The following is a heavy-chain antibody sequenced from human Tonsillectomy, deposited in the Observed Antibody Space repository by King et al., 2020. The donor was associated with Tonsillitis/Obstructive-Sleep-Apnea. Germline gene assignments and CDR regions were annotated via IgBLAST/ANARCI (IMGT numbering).Heavy chain of an antibody. CDR2: INHSGST. V-gene: IGHV4-34*01. CDR1: GVSFSGYY. J-gene: IGHJ5*02. Sequence: VQLQQWGAGLLKPSGTLSLTCAVYGVSFSGYYWSWIRQPPGKGLEWIGEINHSGSTNYNPSLKSRVTISVDTTKNKFSLKLSSVTAADTAEYYCARGDSRLGEGQQLVYNWYDPWGQGTLVTVSS. CDR3: ARGDSRLGEGQQLVYNWYDP. D-gene: IGHD6-13*01.